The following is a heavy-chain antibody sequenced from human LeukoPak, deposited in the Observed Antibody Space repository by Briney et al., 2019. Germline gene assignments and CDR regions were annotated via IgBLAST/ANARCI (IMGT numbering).Heavy chain of an antibody. CDR3: ARLYSSSSADY. CDR1: GGSFSGYY. J-gene: IGHJ4*02. V-gene: IGHV4-34*01. CDR2: INHSGST. D-gene: IGHD6-6*01. Sequence: PSETLSLTCAVYGGSFSGYYGSWIRQPPGKGLEWIGEINHSGSTNYNPSLKSRVTISVDTSKNQFSLKLSSVTAADTAVYYCARLYSSSSADYWGQGTLVTVSS.